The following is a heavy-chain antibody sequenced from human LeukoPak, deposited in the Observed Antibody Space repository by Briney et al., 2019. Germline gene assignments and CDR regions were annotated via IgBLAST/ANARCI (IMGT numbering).Heavy chain of an antibody. J-gene: IGHJ4*02. CDR2: IYYSGST. V-gene: IGHV4-61*01. CDR3: ARAAVAGPPFDN. CDR1: GGSVSSGSYY. Sequence: SETLSLTCTVSGGSVSSGSYYWSWIRQPPGKGLEWIGYIYYSGSTNYNPSLKSRVTISVDTSKNQFSLKLSSVTAADTAVYYCARAAVAGPPFDNWGQGTLVTVSS. D-gene: IGHD6-19*01.